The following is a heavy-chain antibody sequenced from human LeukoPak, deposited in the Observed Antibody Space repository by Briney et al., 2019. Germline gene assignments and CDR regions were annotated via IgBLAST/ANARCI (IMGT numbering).Heavy chain of an antibody. Sequence: GGSLRLSCAASGFTFSNYWMHWVRQVLGKGLMWVSRIKTDGSSTSYADSVKGRFTISRDNAKNTLYLQMNSLRAEDTALYYCARNLYSSSWSDAFDIWGQGTMVTVSS. CDR1: GFTFSNYW. CDR3: ARNLYSSSWSDAFDI. CDR2: IKTDGSST. D-gene: IGHD6-13*01. V-gene: IGHV3-74*01. J-gene: IGHJ3*02.